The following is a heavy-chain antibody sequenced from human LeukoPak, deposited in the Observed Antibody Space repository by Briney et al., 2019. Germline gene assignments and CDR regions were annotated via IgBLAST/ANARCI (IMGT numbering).Heavy chain of an antibody. J-gene: IGHJ6*03. V-gene: IGHV4-4*07. CDR2: IYTSGST. Sequence: SETLSLTRTVSGGSISSYYWSWIRQPAGKGLEWIGRIYTSGSTNYNPSLKSRVTMSVDTSKNQFSLKLSSVTAADTAVYYCAGAYYDFWSGYYNYYYYCYYMDVWGKGTTVTVSS. CDR1: GGSISSYY. CDR3: AGAYYDFWSGYYNYYYYCYYMDV. D-gene: IGHD3-3*01.